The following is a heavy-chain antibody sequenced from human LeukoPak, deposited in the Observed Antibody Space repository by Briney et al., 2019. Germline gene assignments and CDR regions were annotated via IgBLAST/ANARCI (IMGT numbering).Heavy chain of an antibody. CDR2: ISSDDSIT. CDR1: GFTFSSYQ. D-gene: IGHD3-10*01. J-gene: IGHJ4*02. CDR3: ARNGDGHFDY. Sequence: GGSLRLSCAASGFTFSSYQMNSIRQAPGNWLEWVSFISSDDSITYYADSVKGRFFISRDSAKNSLYLQMNSLRAEDTAIYYCARNGDGHFDYWGQGTLVTVSS. V-gene: IGHV3-48*03.